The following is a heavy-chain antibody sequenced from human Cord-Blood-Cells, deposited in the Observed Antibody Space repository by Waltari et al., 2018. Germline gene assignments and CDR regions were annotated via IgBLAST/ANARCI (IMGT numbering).Heavy chain of an antibody. J-gene: IGHJ4*02. CDR1: GGTFSSYA. D-gene: IGHD6-13*01. CDR3: ARASKQQLESDLDY. Sequence: QVQLVQSGAEVKKPGSSVKVSCKASGGTFSSYAISWVRQAPGQGLEWMGGSIPIFGTANYAQKFQGRVTITADESTSTAYMELSSLRSEDTAVYYCARASKQQLESDLDYWGQGTLVTVSS. CDR2: SIPIFGTA. V-gene: IGHV1-69*01.